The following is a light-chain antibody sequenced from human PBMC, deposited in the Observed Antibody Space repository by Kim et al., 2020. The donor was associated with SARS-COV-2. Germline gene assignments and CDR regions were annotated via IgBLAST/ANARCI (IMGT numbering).Light chain of an antibody. CDR2: GNT. CDR3: QSYDRSLSGSV. Sequence: QRVTISCTGTSSNIGAYYDVHWYQQLPGRAPKLLIHGNTNRPSGVPDRFSGSKSGTSASLDITGLQAEDEAVYYCQSYDRSLSGSVFGGGTQLTV. V-gene: IGLV1-40*01. J-gene: IGLJ2*01. CDR1: SSNIGAYYD.